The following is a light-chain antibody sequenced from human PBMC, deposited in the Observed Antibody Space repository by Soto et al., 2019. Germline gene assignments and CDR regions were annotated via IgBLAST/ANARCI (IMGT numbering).Light chain of an antibody. CDR3: EHKYRFPRS. Sequence: QMTQSPSSLSASVGDRVTITCRASESISTYLNWYQHKPGKAPKVLINGASRLHTGVPSRFSGSGSGTDFTLTNSSVLPEDWATDFCEHKYRFPRSFRRGIKVVIK. J-gene: IGKJ1*01. V-gene: IGKV1-39*01. CDR1: ESISTY. CDR2: GAS.